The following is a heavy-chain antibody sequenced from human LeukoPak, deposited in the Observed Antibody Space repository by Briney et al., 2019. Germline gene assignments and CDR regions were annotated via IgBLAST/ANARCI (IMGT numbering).Heavy chain of an antibody. CDR3: ARCSTCARSSGYYDAFDI. CDR1: GGYW. D-gene: IGHD3-22*01. V-gene: IGHV5-51*01. Sequence: GESLKISCKDSGGYWIGWVRQMRGKGLEWLGMIYPGASDIRYSPSFQGQVTMSADGSTSTAYLQWSSLKASDTPMYYCARCSTCARSSGYYDAFDIWGQGTMVTVSS. CDR2: IYPGASDI. J-gene: IGHJ3*02.